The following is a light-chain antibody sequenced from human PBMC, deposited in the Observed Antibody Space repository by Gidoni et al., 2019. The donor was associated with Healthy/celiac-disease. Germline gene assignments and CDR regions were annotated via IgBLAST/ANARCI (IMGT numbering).Light chain of an antibody. Sequence: SYVLSQPPSVSVSLGQMARITCSGEALPKKYAYWYQQKPRQFSVVVINKDSERPAGIPERFSGSSSGTKVTLTIFGVQAEDEADYYCLSPDSSGTYRVFGTGTKVTVL. CDR3: LSPDSSGTYRV. V-gene: IGLV3-16*01. CDR2: KDS. J-gene: IGLJ1*01. CDR1: ALPKKY.